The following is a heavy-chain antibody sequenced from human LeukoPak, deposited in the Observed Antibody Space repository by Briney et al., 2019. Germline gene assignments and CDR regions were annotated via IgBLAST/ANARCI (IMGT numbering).Heavy chain of an antibody. CDR3: ATPGWFGSQEGWFDP. CDR1: GGTFSSYA. J-gene: IGHJ5*02. CDR2: IIPIFGTA. D-gene: IGHD3-10*01. Sequence: ASVKVSCKASGGTFSSYAISWVRQAPGQGLEWMGGIIPIFGTANYAQKFQGRVTITTDESTSTAYMELSSLRSEDTAVYYCATPGWFGSQEGWFDPWGQGTLVTVSS. V-gene: IGHV1-69*05.